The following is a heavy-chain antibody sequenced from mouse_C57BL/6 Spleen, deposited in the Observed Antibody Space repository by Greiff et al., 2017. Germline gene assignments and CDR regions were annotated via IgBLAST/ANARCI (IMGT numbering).Heavy chain of an antibody. CDR2: IDPSDSET. J-gene: IGHJ4*01. D-gene: IGHD1-1*01. V-gene: IGHV1-52*01. Sequence: VQLQQPGAELVRPGSSVKLSCKASGYTFTSYWMHWVKQRPIQGLEWIGNIDPSDSETHYNQKFKDKATLTVDKSSSTAYMQLSSLTSEDSAVYYCARYFGSDYAMDYWGQGTSGTVSS. CDR3: ARYFGSDYAMDY. CDR1: GYTFTSYW.